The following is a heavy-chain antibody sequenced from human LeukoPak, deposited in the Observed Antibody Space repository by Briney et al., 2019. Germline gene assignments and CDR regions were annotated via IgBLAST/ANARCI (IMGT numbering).Heavy chain of an antibody. CDR1: GFTFSSYA. J-gene: IGHJ3*01. Sequence: GGSLRLSCAASGFTFSSYAMSWVRQAPGKGLEWVSCIRGGVGNTYYGDSVKGRFIISRDDSKSTLFLRMSSLRAEDTAVYYCAKHFKENKASTSYAAFDFWGQGTMVSVSS. CDR2: IRGGVGNT. D-gene: IGHD5/OR15-5a*01. V-gene: IGHV3-23*01. CDR3: AKHFKENKASTSYAAFDF.